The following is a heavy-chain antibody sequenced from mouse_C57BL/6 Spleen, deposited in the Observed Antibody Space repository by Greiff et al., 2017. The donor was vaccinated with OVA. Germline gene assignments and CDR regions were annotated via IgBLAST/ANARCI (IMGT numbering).Heavy chain of an antibody. CDR3: ASPDSSGGLAY. Sequence: EVQLVESGGGLVKPGGSLKLSCAASGFTFSDYGMHWVRQAPEKGLEWVAYISRGSSTIYYADTVKGRFTISRDNAKNTLFLQMTSLRSEDTAMYYCASPDSSGGLAYWGQGTLVTVSA. V-gene: IGHV5-17*01. D-gene: IGHD3-2*02. CDR1: GFTFSDYG. CDR2: ISRGSSTI. J-gene: IGHJ3*01.